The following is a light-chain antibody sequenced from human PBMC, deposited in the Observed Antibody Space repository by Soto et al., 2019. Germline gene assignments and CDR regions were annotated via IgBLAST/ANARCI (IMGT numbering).Light chain of an antibody. Sequence: EIVLTQSPGTLSLSPGERATLSCRASQSVSSSYLAWYQQKPGQAPRLLIYGASTRVTGIPARFSGSGSGTEFTLTISRLEPEDFAVYYCQQYGSSPGTFGQGTKVDIK. CDR3: QQYGSSPGT. CDR1: QSVSSSY. V-gene: IGKV3-20*01. J-gene: IGKJ1*01. CDR2: GAS.